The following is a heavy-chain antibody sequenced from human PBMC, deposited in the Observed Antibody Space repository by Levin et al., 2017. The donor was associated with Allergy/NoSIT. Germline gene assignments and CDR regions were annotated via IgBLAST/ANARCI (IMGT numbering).Heavy chain of an antibody. V-gene: IGHV3-23*01. Sequence: GGSLRLSCAASGFTFDIYAMTWVRQAPGKGLEWVSTVSGSGGATYYADSVKGRFTISRDNSKNTLYLQMHSLRAEDTAVYYCTKARGRGQNGGGYTFEIWGQGTVVTVSP. D-gene: IGHD1-1*01. CDR3: TKARGRGQNGGGYTFEI. CDR2: VSGSGGAT. CDR1: GFTFDIYA. J-gene: IGHJ3*02.